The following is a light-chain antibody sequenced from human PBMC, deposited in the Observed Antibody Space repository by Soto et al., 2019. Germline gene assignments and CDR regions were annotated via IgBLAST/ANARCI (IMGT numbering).Light chain of an antibody. CDR1: QDISNY. V-gene: IGKV1-5*03. CDR2: WAS. J-gene: IGKJ1*01. Sequence: DIQMTQTPSSLSASVEDRVTITCQASQDISNYLNWYQQKPGKAPKLLIYWASSLESGVPSRFSGSGSEREFTLTISSLQPDDFATYYCLQNSAYPWTFGPGTKVDI. CDR3: LQNSAYPWT.